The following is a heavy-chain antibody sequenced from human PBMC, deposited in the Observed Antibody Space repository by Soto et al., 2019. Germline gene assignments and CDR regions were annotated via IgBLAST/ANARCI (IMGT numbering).Heavy chain of an antibody. CDR2: LIHGGST. CDR3: ARSPLGYDYVRQTWREVGDSFDI. J-gene: IGHJ3*02. V-gene: IGHV4-34*12. CDR1: GASLGGFH. D-gene: IGHD3-16*01. Sequence: LSLTCAIYGASLGGFHWTWLRQAPGKGLEWIGELIHGGSTNYNPSLKGRVSFSLDTSKNQFSLHLMSVTAADTAVYYCARSPLGYDYVRQTWREVGDSFDIWGRGTLVTVSS.